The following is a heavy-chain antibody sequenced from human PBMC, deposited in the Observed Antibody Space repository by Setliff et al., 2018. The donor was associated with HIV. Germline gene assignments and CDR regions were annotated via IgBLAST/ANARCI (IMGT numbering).Heavy chain of an antibody. D-gene: IGHD2-15*01. CDR3: ARGYCSGGSCYGTYYYYGMDV. Sequence: ASVKVSCKASGYTFTSYGISWVRQAPGQGLEWMGWISAYNGNTNYAQKFQGRVTITTDESTSTAYMELSSLRSEDTAVYYCARGYCSGGSCYGTYYYYGMDVWGQGTTVTVSS. J-gene: IGHJ6*02. CDR1: GYTFTSYG. CDR2: ISAYNGNT. V-gene: IGHV1-18*01.